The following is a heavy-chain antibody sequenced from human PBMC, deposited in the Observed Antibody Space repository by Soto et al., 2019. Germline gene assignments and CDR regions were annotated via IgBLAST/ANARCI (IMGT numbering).Heavy chain of an antibody. CDR1: GYTFTSYG. J-gene: IGHJ6*02. V-gene: IGHV1-18*01. CDR3: ARVDSVVVPPARDYYYGMDV. D-gene: IGHD2-2*01. CDR2: ISAYNGNT. Sequence: QVQLVQSGAEVKKPGASVKVSCKASGYTFTSYGISWVRQAPGQGLEWMGWISAYNGNTNYAQKLQGRVTMTTDTSTSTAYMELRSLGSDDTAVYYCARVDSVVVPPARDYYYGMDVWGQGTTVTVSS.